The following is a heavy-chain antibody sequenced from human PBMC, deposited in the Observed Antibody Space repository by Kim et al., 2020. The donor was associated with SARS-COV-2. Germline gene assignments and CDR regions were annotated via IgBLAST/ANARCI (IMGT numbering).Heavy chain of an antibody. J-gene: IGHJ4*02. CDR2: IKSNTDGGTT. CDR3: TTARYDYSDSNDF. V-gene: IGHV3-15*01. Sequence: GGSLRLSCVASGFTFSNAWMSWVRQAPGKGLEWVGRIKSNTDGGTTDYAAPVKGRFTISRDDSKNTLHLQMNSLKTEDTAVYYCTTARYDYSDSNDFWGQGTLITVSS. D-gene: IGHD4-17*01. CDR1: GFTFSNAW.